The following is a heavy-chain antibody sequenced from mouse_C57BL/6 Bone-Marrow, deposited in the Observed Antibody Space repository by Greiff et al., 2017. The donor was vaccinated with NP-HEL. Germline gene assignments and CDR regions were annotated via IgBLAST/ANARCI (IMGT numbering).Heavy chain of an antibody. J-gene: IGHJ4*01. CDR2: ISSGSSTI. V-gene: IGHV5-17*01. CDR1: GFTFSDYG. Sequence: EVQLQESGGGLVKPGGSLKLSCAASGFTFSDYGMHWVRQAPEKGLEWVAYISSGSSTIYYADTVKGRITIARGNAKNTLFLQMTSLRSDDTAMYYCARKKRAYYAMDYWGQGTSVTVSS. D-gene: IGHD3-1*01. CDR3: ARKKRAYYAMDY.